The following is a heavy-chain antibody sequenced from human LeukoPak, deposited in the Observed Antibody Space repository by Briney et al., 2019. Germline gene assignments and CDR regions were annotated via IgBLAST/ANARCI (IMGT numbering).Heavy chain of an antibody. V-gene: IGHV3-64*01. D-gene: IGHD6-13*01. Sequence: PGGSLSLSCAASGFNFSTYAMHWVRQAPGKGLEYVSAISSNGINTYYANSVKGRFTISRDNSKNTLYLQMVSLRAEDMAVYYCVRVIQGINSSWYGSWGQGTLVTVSS. CDR3: VRVIQGINSSWYGS. CDR2: ISSNGINT. J-gene: IGHJ1*01. CDR1: GFNFSTYA.